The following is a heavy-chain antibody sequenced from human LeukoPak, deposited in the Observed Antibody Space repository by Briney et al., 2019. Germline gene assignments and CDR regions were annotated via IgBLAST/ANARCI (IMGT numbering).Heavy chain of an antibody. CDR2: INPNSGGT. Sequence: ASVKVSSKASGYTFTGYYMHWVRQAPGQGLEWMGWINPNSGGTNYAQKFQGRVTMTRDTSISTACMELSRLRSDDTAVYYCARGEIYDYVWGSYRPWGQGTLVTVSS. CDR3: ARGEIYDYVWGSYRP. D-gene: IGHD3-16*02. V-gene: IGHV1-2*02. CDR1: GYTFTGYY. J-gene: IGHJ4*02.